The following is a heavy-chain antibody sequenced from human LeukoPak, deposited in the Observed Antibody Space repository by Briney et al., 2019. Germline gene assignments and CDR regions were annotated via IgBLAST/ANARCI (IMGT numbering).Heavy chain of an antibody. D-gene: IGHD5-18*01. V-gene: IGHV3-48*03. CDR2: ISSSGSTI. Sequence: PGGSLRLSCAASGFTFSSYEMNWVRQAPGKGLEWLSHISSSGSTIYYADSVKGRFTISRDNAKKSLYLLMNSLRAEDTAVYYCARDSSQYRYNPGYFDNWGQGTLVTVSS. J-gene: IGHJ4*02. CDR3: ARDSSQYRYNPGYFDN. CDR1: GFTFSSYE.